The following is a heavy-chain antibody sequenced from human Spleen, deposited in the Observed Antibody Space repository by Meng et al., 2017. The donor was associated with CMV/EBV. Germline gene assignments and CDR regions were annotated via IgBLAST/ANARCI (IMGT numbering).Heavy chain of an antibody. CDR3: ARDITYYDFWSGYGTYGMDV. V-gene: IGHV3-21*01. J-gene: IGHJ6*02. CDR1: GFTFSSYS. Sequence: GESLKISCAASGFTFSSYSMNWVRQAPGKGLEWVSSISSSSYIYYADSVKGRFTISRDNAKNSLYLQMNSLRAEDTAVYYCARDITYYDFWSGYGTYGMDVWGQGTTVTVSS. CDR2: ISSSSYI. D-gene: IGHD3-3*01.